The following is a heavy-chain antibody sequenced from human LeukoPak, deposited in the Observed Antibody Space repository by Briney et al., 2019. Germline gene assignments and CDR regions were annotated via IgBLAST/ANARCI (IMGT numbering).Heavy chain of an antibody. Sequence: GGSLRLSCAASGFSFRTYFMLWVRQAPGKGLEWVANMNQDGNEKNYADSVKGRFTISRDNAQSTFYLQMNSLRAEDTAVYYCARSGFYYLWRGSHSSWYFDLWGRGTLVTVSS. CDR1: GFSFRTYF. J-gene: IGHJ2*01. CDR2: MNQDGNEK. CDR3: ARSGFYYLWRGSHSSWYFDL. D-gene: IGHD3-3*01. V-gene: IGHV3-7*01.